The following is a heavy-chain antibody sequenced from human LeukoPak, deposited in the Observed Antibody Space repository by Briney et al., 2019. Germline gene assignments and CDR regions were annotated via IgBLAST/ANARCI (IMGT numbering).Heavy chain of an antibody. CDR1: GYTFTSYY. D-gene: IGHD2-2*01. V-gene: IGHV1-46*01. CDR2: INPSGGST. Sequence: GASVKVSCKASGYTFTSYYMHWVRQAPGQGLEWMGIINPSGGSTSYAQKFQGRVTITADKSTSTAYMELSSLRSEDTAVYYCARSDCSSTSCYYYYGMDVWGQGTTVTVSS. CDR3: ARSDCSSTSCYYYYGMDV. J-gene: IGHJ6*02.